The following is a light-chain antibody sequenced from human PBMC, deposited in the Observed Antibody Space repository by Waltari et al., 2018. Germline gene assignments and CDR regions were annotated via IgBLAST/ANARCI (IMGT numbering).Light chain of an antibody. J-gene: IGKJ4*01. Sequence: DIQMTQSPSSLSAAVGDRVTITCRASEDISKSLAWYQQKPGKAPKLLFYATSRMGSGVPGRFSGGGSGTDYTLTISGLQPEDFATYYCQQYYTSLLAFGGGTKVEVK. V-gene: IGKV1-NL1*01. CDR1: EDISKS. CDR3: QQYYTSLLA. CDR2: ATS.